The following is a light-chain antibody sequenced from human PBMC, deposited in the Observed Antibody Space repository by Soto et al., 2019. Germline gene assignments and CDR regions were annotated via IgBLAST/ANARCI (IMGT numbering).Light chain of an antibody. Sequence: EIVLTQSPGTLSLSPGERATLSCRASQSVSSSYLAWYQQKPGQAPRLLIYGASSRATGIPDRFSGSGSGTDFTLTISRLEPEDFAVYYCQQYGSSFGQGTKVDI. CDR2: GAS. CDR3: QQYGSS. CDR1: QSVSSSY. V-gene: IGKV3-20*01. J-gene: IGKJ1*01.